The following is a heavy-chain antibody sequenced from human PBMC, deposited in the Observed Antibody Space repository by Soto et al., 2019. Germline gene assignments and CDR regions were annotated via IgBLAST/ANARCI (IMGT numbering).Heavy chain of an antibody. CDR3: ARDLEDPVAVPADTYFHFYGMDV. V-gene: IGHV6-1*01. D-gene: IGHD2-2*01. CDR1: GDSVSNNNAG. J-gene: IGHJ6*02. CDR2: TYYRSRWFN. Sequence: QTLSLTFAISGDSVSNNNAGCNWIRHSPSRGLEWLGRTYYRSRWFNDYAVSVKSRITITPDTSKNQLSLQLNSVTPEDTSVYFCARDLEDPVAVPADTYFHFYGMDVWGQGTTVTVSS.